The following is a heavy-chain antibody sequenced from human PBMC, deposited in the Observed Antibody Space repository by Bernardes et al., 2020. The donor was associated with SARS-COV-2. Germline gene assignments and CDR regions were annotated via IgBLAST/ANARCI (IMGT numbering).Heavy chain of an antibody. CDR3: VKEDADYYNFDH. Sequence: GSLRLSCTASVFTFSTYGMHWVRPAPGKGLEWVTIISKDGNSKYYGDSVKDRFTISRDNSKNTLFLQMNSLTAEDTAVYYCVKEDADYYNFDHWGQGTLVTVSS. D-gene: IGHD4-17*01. CDR1: VFTFSTYG. CDR2: ISKDGNSK. V-gene: IGHV3-30*18. J-gene: IGHJ4*02.